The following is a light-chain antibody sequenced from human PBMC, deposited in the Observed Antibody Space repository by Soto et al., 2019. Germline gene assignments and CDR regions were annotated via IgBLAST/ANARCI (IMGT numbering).Light chain of an antibody. CDR3: QLYNSYLWR. CDR1: QSIGSW. V-gene: IGKV1-5*03. CDR2: KAS. J-gene: IGKJ1*01. Sequence: DIQMTQSPSSLSASVGDIVTITCRASQSIGSWLAWYQQKPGKAPKVLILKASSLQSGVPSRFSGSGCGTEFTLTVSSLQPDDFATYYCQLYNSYLWRFGQGTKVDIK.